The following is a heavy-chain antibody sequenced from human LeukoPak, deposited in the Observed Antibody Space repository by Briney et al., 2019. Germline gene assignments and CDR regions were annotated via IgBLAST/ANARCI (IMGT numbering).Heavy chain of an antibody. D-gene: IGHD3-10*01. J-gene: IGHJ4*02. CDR2: ISWNSGSI. CDR1: GFTFDDYA. CDR3: ARDHRAWFGELFFDY. Sequence: GGSLRLSCAASGFTFDDYAMHWVRQAPGKGLEWVSGISWNSGSIGYADSVKGRFTISRDNAKNSLYLQMNSLRAEDTAVYYCARDHRAWFGELFFDYWGQGTLVTVSS. V-gene: IGHV3-9*01.